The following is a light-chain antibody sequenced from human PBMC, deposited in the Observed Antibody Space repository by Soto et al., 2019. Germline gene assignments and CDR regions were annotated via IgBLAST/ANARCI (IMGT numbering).Light chain of an antibody. CDR3: SEYTTRSAV. CDR2: EVT. CDR1: SSDVGGYHY. J-gene: IGLJ1*01. V-gene: IGLV2-14*01. Sequence: QSALTQPASVSGSPGQSITISCTGTSSDVGGYHYVSWYQQLPGKAPKLMIYEVTKRPSGVSNRFSGSKSDNTASLTISGLQAEDEDDYYCSEYTTRSAVFGTGTKLTVL.